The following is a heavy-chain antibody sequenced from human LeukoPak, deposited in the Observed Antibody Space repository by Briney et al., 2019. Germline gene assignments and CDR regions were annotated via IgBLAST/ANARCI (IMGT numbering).Heavy chain of an antibody. J-gene: IGHJ4*02. V-gene: IGHV1-18*01. Sequence: GASVKVSCKASGYTFTSYGISWVRQAPGQGLEWMGWISAYNGNTNYAQKLQGRVTMTTDTSTSTAYMELRSLRSDDTAVYYCARNSFRPYCSSTSCPTGHAFDIWGQGTLVTVSS. CDR2: ISAYNGNT. D-gene: IGHD2-2*01. CDR3: ARNSFRPYCSSTSCPTGHAFDI. CDR1: GYTFTSYG.